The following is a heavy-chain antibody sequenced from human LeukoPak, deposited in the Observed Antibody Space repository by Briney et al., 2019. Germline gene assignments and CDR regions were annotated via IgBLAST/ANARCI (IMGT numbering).Heavy chain of an antibody. D-gene: IGHD6-19*01. V-gene: IGHV1-18*01. Sequence: ASVKVSCKASGYTFRNYGISWVRQAPGQGLEWMGWISAYNVNTNYAQKLQGRVTMTTDTSASTAYMELRSLRSDDTAVYYCARDLKMSYSSGRYSWGTGSSNDYWGQGTLVTVSS. J-gene: IGHJ4*02. CDR1: GYTFRNYG. CDR3: ARDLKMSYSSGRYSWGTGSSNDY. CDR2: ISAYNVNT.